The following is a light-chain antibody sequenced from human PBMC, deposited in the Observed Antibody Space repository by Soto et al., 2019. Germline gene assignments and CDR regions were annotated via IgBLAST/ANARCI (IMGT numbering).Light chain of an antibody. CDR2: HAS. CDR3: QQYNSYS. J-gene: IGKJ1*01. CDR1: QSISNW. Sequence: DSQMTQSPSTLPASVGDRFTITCRASQSISNWLAWYQKKPGTAPKLLIYHASTLESGVPSRFSGSGSGTEFTLTISSLQPDDFATYYCQQYNSYSFGQGTKVDIK. V-gene: IGKV1-5*01.